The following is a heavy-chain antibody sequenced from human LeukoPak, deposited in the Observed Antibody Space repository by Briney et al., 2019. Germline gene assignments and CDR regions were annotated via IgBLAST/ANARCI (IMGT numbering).Heavy chain of an antibody. Sequence: GESLKISCKGSGYSFTSYWIGWVRQMPGKGLEWMGIIYPGDSDTRYSPSFQGQVTISADKSISTACLQWSSLKASDTAMYYCATSPQQRLVHLDYWGQGTLVTVSS. D-gene: IGHD6-19*01. CDR2: IYPGDSDT. V-gene: IGHV5-51*01. CDR3: ATSPQQRLVHLDY. J-gene: IGHJ4*02. CDR1: GYSFTSYW.